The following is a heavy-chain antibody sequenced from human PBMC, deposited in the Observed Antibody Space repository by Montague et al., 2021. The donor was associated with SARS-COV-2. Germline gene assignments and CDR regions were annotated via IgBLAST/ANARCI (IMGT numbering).Heavy chain of an antibody. D-gene: IGHD3-10*01. CDR2: IYYSGST. V-gene: IGHV4-39*01. Sequence: SETLSLTCTVSGGSISSSSYYWCWIRQPPGKGLEWIGGIYYSGSTYYNPSLKSRVTISVDTSKNQFSLKLSSVTAADTAVYYCARPLNLYYYGSGSYSSWFDPWGQGTLVTVSS. J-gene: IGHJ5*02. CDR3: ARPLNLYYYGSGSYSSWFDP. CDR1: GGSISSSSYY.